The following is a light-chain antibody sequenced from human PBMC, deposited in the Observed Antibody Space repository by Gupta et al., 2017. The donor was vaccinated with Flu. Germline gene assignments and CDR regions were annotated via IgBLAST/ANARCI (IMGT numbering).Light chain of an antibody. V-gene: IGKV4-1*01. Sequence: SQSVLYSSNNKNYLAWYQQKPGQPPKLLIYWASTRESGVPDRFSGSGSGTDFTLTISSLQAEDVAVYYCQQYYSTPLTFGGGTKVEIK. CDR2: WAS. CDR1: QSVLYSSNNKNY. CDR3: QQYYSTPLT. J-gene: IGKJ4*01.